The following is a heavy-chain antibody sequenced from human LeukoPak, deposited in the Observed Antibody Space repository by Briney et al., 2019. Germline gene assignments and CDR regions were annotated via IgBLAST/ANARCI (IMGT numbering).Heavy chain of an antibody. CDR3: ARDHYDSRGDYVVEY. D-gene: IGHD3-22*01. J-gene: IGHJ4*02. CDR1: GDSINSGGYY. V-gene: IGHV4-31*01. CDR2: IHSGGNA. Sequence: SETLTLTCSISGDSINSGGYYWNWIRQPPGKGLEWLGYIHSGGNAYINPSVHRPSAISLDKSQNQFFLRLTSVTAADTAVYFCARDHYDSRGDYVVEYWGQGTLVTVSS.